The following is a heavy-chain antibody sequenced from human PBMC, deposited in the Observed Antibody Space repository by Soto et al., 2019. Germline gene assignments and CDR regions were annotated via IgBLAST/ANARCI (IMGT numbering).Heavy chain of an antibody. J-gene: IGHJ4*02. CDR3: VRHSGDLDLMVSA. CDR2: IYNSGST. Sequence: SETLSLTCTVSGESIRSTSYYWGWIRQAPGKGLEWIGSIYNSGSTSYNPSLKSRVTMSVDTPKNQFFLKLSSVTAADSALYHCVRHSGDLDLMVSAWGQGTQVTVSS. V-gene: IGHV4-39*01. CDR1: GESIRSTSYY. D-gene: IGHD2-8*01.